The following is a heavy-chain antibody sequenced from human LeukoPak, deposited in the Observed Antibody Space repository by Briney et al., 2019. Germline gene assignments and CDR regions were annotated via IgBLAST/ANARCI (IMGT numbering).Heavy chain of an antibody. Sequence: PGGSLRLSCAASGFTFSSYGMHWVRQAPGKGLEWVSFIRYDGSNEYYADSVKGRFTISRDNSKNTLYLQMNSLRAEDTAVYYCAKGQGSGSYPLDPWGQGTLVTVSS. CDR3: AKGQGSGSYPLDP. J-gene: IGHJ5*02. CDR1: GFTFSSYG. V-gene: IGHV3-30*02. D-gene: IGHD3-10*01. CDR2: IRYDGSNE.